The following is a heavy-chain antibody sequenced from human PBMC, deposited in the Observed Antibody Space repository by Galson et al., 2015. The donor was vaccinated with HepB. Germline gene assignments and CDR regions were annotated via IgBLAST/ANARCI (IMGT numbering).Heavy chain of an antibody. CDR3: VKDLYYYDSSEDGYPPSDY. CDR1: GFTFSSYA. D-gene: IGHD3-22*01. J-gene: IGHJ4*02. V-gene: IGHV3-64D*06. Sequence: SLRLSCAASGFTFSSYAMHWVRQAPGKGLEYVSAISSNGGSTYYADSVKGRFTISRDNSKNTLYLQMSSLRAEDTAVYYCVKDLYYYDSSEDGYPPSDYWGQGTLVTVSS. CDR2: ISSNGGST.